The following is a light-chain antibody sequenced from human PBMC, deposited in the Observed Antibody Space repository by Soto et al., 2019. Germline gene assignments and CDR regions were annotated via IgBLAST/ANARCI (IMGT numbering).Light chain of an antibody. Sequence: DIQMTQSPSTLSASVGDRVTITCRASQSISSGLAWYQQKPGKAPKLLIYDASSLESGVPSRFSGSGSGTELTLTISSLQPDDFATYYCQQYNSYNTVGQGIKLEIK. CDR2: DAS. CDR3: QQYNSYNT. CDR1: QSISSG. J-gene: IGKJ2*01. V-gene: IGKV1-5*01.